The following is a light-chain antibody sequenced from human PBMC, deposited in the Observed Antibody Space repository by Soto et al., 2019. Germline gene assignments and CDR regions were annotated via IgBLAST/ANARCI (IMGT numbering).Light chain of an antibody. Sequence: DIVMTQSPDSLAVSLGERATINCKSSQSVLYSSNNKNYLAWYQQKPGQPPKLLIYWVSTRESGVPDRFSGSWSGTDFTLTISRLQAEDVAVYYCQQYYSTPRTFGQGTKLEIK. J-gene: IGKJ2*02. CDR3: QQYYSTPRT. CDR2: WVS. V-gene: IGKV4-1*01. CDR1: QSVLYSSNNKNY.